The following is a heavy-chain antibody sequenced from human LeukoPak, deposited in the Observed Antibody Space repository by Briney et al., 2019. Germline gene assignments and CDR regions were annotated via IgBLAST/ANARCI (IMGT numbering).Heavy chain of an antibody. CDR2: VWYDGRNK. Sequence: GRSLRLSCAASGFNFRNYGMHWVRQAPGQGLEWVAVVWYDGRNKYYADSVKGRFTISRDISNNTLFLQMNSLGVEDTAVYYCARGKDALDHWGQGTLVTVSS. V-gene: IGHV3-33*01. CDR1: GFNFRNYG. D-gene: IGHD5-24*01. J-gene: IGHJ4*02. CDR3: ARGKDALDH.